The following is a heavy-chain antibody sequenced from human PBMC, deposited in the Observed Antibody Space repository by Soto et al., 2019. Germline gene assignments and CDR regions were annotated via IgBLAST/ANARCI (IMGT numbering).Heavy chain of an antibody. J-gene: IGHJ3*02. V-gene: IGHV3-13*05. Sequence: EVQLVESGGGLEQPGGSLRLSCAASGFTFSSYDMHWVRQTPGKGLEWVSAIDIAGEPYYPGSVKGRFTISRENAKNSLYLQMNSLIAGDTAVYYCARDSGRWGVFDIWGQGTMVTVSS. CDR3: ARDSGRWGVFDI. D-gene: IGHD1-26*01. CDR1: GFTFSSYD. CDR2: IDIAGEP.